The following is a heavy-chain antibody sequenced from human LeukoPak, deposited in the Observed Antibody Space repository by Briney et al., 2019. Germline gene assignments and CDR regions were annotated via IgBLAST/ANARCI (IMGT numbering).Heavy chain of an antibody. Sequence: GDSLRLSCAASGFTFNNYWMSWVRQAPGKGLEWLANIKRDGTDKYYVGSVEGRFTISRDNAKNSLFLQMSSLRAEDTAIYYCTRALYNTGWYPDYFDSWGQGTLVTVSS. V-gene: IGHV3-7*01. CDR2: IKRDGTDK. CDR1: GFTFNNYW. CDR3: TRALYNTGWYPDYFDS. J-gene: IGHJ4*02. D-gene: IGHD6-19*01.